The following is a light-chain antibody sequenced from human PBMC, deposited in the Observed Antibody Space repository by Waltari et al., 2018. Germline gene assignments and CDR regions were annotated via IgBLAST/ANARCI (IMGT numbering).Light chain of an antibody. CDR1: QSVGSSS. J-gene: IGKJ1*01. Sequence: EIVLTQSPGPASLSPGERVTLSCRASQSVGSSSLAWYQQKPGQAPRLVIYRVSRRATGIPDRFSGSGSGTDFSLTISRLEPEDFAVYYCQQHGTLPATFGQGTKVEIK. CDR3: QQHGTLPAT. V-gene: IGKV3-20*01. CDR2: RVS.